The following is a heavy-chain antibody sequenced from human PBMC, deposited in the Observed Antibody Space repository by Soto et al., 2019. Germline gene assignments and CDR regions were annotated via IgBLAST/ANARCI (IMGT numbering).Heavy chain of an antibody. CDR3: ARSTVNYYYYMDV. CDR2: IYYSGST. CDR1: GGSISSGGYY. V-gene: IGHV4-31*03. D-gene: IGHD4-17*01. J-gene: IGHJ6*03. Sequence: SETLSLTCTVSGGSISSGGYYWSWIRQHPGKGLEWIGYIYYSGSTYYNPSLKSRVTISVDTSKNQFSLKLSSVTAADTAVYYCARSTVNYYYYMDVWGKGTTVTVSS.